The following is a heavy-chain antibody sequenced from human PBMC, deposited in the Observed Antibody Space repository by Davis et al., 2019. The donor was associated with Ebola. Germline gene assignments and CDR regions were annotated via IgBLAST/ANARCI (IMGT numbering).Heavy chain of an antibody. CDR1: GFTFRTYW. Sequence: GESLKISCGASGFTFRTYWMSWVRQAPGKGLEWVANIKQDGSEKYYVDSVKGRFTISRDNAKNSLYLQMNSLRAEDTAVYYCASQSIVARSYWYFDLWGRGTLVTVSS. CDR3: ASQSIVARSYWYFDL. J-gene: IGHJ2*01. CDR2: IKQDGSEK. V-gene: IGHV3-7*01. D-gene: IGHD6-6*01.